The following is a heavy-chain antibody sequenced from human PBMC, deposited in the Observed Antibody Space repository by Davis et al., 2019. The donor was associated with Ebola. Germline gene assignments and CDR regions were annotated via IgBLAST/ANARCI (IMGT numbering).Heavy chain of an antibody. D-gene: IGHD3-10*01. CDR1: GFTFSSYS. CDR2: ISSSSSTI. J-gene: IGHJ6*02. CDR3: ARSDITMVQGVLYYYYGMDV. V-gene: IGHV3-48*01. Sequence: GGSLRLSCAASGFTFSSYSMNWVRQAPGKGLEWVSYISSSSSTIYYADSVKGRFTISRDNAKNSLYLQMNSLRAEDTAVYYCARSDITMVQGVLYYYYGMDVWGQGTTVTVSS.